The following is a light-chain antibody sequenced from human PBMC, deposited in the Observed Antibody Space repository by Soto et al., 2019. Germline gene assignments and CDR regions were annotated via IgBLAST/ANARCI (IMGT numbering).Light chain of an antibody. V-gene: IGLV2-11*01. J-gene: IGLJ1*01. CDR2: DFS. CDR1: SIDVGGSNY. CDR3: CSYAVTFYV. Sequence: QSALTQPRSVSGSPGQSVTISCTGPSIDVGGSNYCSWYQQHPVKAPKLMISDFSERPSGVPDRFSGSKSANTASLTISRLQAEDQDSYYCCSYAVTFYVFGTGTQVTV.